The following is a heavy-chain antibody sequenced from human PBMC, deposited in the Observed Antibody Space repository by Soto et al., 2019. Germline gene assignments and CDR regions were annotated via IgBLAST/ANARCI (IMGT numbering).Heavy chain of an antibody. Sequence: SETLSLTCAVYGGSFSGYYWSWICQPPGKGLEWIGEINHSGSTNYNPSLKSRVTISVDTSKNQFSLKLSSVTAADTAVYYCARLWFGGPFDPWGQGTLVTVSS. V-gene: IGHV4-34*01. J-gene: IGHJ5*02. CDR1: GGSFSGYY. CDR2: INHSGST. CDR3: ARLWFGGPFDP. D-gene: IGHD3-10*01.